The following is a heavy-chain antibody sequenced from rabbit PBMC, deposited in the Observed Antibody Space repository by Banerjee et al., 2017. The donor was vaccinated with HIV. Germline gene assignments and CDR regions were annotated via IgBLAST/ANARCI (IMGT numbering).Heavy chain of an antibody. D-gene: IGHD4-1*01. Sequence: QEQLEESGGGLVKPEGSLTLTCTASGFSLSIYAVCWVRQAPGKGLEWIACIYAGSSGSTYYANWAKGRFTISKTSWTTVTLQMTSLTAADTASYFCARDLAGVIGWNFNLWGPGTLVTVS. CDR3: ARDLAGVIGWNFNL. CDR1: GFSLSIYA. J-gene: IGHJ4*01. CDR2: IYAGSSGST. V-gene: IGHV1S45*01.